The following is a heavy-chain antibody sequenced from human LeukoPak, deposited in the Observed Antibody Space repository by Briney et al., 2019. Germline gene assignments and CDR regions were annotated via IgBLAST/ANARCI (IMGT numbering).Heavy chain of an antibody. V-gene: IGHV7-4-1*02. D-gene: IGHD6-19*01. CDR3: ASEGAVAGNRYGMDV. CDR1: GYTFTNYA. CDR2: INTNTGNP. Sequence: ASVKVSCKASGYTFTNYAMNWVRQAPGQGLEWMGWINTNTGNPTYAQGFTGRFVFSSDTSVSTAYLQISSLKAEDTAVYYCASEGAVAGNRYGMDVWGQGATVTVSS. J-gene: IGHJ6*02.